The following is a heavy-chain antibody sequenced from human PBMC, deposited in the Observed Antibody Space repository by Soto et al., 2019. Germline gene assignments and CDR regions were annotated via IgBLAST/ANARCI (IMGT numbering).Heavy chain of an antibody. CDR2: ISARNAET. Sequence: PGASVKVSCKASGYIFSLYDVTWVRQAPGQGLEWMGWISARNAETHYAHNFQGRVTMTTDTSTNTAYMELRSLRSDDTAFYYCARLITGTYSADWFDPWGQGTLVTVSS. V-gene: IGHV1-18*04. CDR1: GYIFSLYD. J-gene: IGHJ5*02. CDR3: ARLITGTYSADWFDP. D-gene: IGHD1-26*01.